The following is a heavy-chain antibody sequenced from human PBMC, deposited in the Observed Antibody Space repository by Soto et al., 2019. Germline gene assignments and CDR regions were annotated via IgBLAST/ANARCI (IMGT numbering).Heavy chain of an antibody. CDR3: AKVERMTPYTHLR. CDR2: ISGRDAYT. J-gene: IGHJ4*02. V-gene: IGHV3-23*01. Sequence: DVQVLESGGGLVQPGGSLRLSCEASGFTINNYGMAWVRQAPGKGLEWVSAISGRDAYTYYADSVQGRFTISRDNSRNTLYLQMNSLTAKDTALYYCAKVERMTPYTHLRWGQGTLVTVSS. CDR1: GFTINNYG. D-gene: IGHD1-26*01.